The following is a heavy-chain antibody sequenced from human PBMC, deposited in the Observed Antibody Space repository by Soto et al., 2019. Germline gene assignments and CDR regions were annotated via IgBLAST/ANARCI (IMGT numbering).Heavy chain of an antibody. J-gene: IGHJ4*02. Sequence: QVQLVESGGGVVQPGGSLRLSCAASGFSFSNYAMNWVRQAPDKGLEWVALISDEGSGQYYADSVKGRFTISRDNSKKALHRQMNILGVEDTAQYYWTKGGWTSSGWDDYWGQGPLVTVPS. CDR3: TKGGWTSSGWDDY. D-gene: IGHD6-19*01. CDR2: ISDEGSGQ. CDR1: GFSFSNYA. V-gene: IGHV3-30*18.